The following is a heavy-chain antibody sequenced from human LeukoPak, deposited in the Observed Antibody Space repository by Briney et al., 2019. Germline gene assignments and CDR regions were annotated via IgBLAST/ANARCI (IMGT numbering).Heavy chain of an antibody. CDR2: IYSGGST. CDR3: AKVGAVAAVEN. CDR1: GFTVSSNY. V-gene: IGHV3-66*01. D-gene: IGHD6-19*01. Sequence: GRSLRLSCAVSGFTVSSNYMNWVRQAPGKGLEWVSLIYSGGSTYYADSVKGRFTISRDNSKNTLYLQMDGLRVEDAAVYYCAKVGAVAAVENWGQGTLVTVSS. J-gene: IGHJ4*02.